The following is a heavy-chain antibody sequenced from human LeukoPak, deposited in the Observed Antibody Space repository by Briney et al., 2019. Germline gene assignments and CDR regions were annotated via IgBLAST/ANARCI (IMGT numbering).Heavy chain of an antibody. CDR3: ARRGDYDYI. D-gene: IGHD3-16*01. CDR1: GDSISSGSYY. J-gene: IGHJ4*02. CDR2: IYTSGST. Sequence: KSSETLSLTCTVSGDSISSGSYYWTWIRQPAGKGLEWIGRIYTSGSTNYNPSLKSRVTISVDTSKNQFSLRLNSVTAADTAVYYCARRGDYDYIWGQGTLVTVSS. V-gene: IGHV4-61*02.